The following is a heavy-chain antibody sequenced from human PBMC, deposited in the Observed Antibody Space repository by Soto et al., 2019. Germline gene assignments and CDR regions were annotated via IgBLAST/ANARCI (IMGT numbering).Heavy chain of an antibody. CDR1: GGSMNINNW. V-gene: IGHV4-4*02. CDR2: IYPGGST. CDR3: AREVREGHLTYNYKYYGMDV. Sequence: QVQLQQSGPGLVRPSGTLSLTCTVSGGSMNINNWWTWVRQFPGGGLEWIGEIYPGGSTNYNPSLKRRAAISVDKSKNHCSLKLTSMTAADTAVYYCAREVREGHLTYNYKYYGMDVWGQGTTVTVSS. D-gene: IGHD1-26*01. J-gene: IGHJ6*02.